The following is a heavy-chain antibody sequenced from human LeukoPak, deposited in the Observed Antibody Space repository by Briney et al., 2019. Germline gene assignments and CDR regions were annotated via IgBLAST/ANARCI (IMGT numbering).Heavy chain of an antibody. D-gene: IGHD1-7*01. CDR2: IWYDGSNK. V-gene: IGHV3-33*06. Sequence: SGGSLRLSCAASGFTFSSYGMHWLRQAPGKGLELVAVIWYDGSNKYYADSVKGRFTISRDNSKNTLYLQMNSLRAEDTPVYYCAKDNLWTGTIGSYFQHWGQGTLVTVSS. CDR3: AKDNLWTGTIGSYFQH. CDR1: GFTFSSYG. J-gene: IGHJ1*01.